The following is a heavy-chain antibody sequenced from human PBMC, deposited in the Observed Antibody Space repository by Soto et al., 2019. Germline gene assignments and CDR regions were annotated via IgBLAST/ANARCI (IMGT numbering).Heavy chain of an antibody. V-gene: IGHV1-69*13. CDR1: GDTLRSYS. CDR2: IIPIFETT. Sequence: SVKVSCKASGDTLRSYSISWVRQALGQGLEWMGGIIPIFETTYYAQRFQGRVTITADESTNTVYMELSSLKSEDTAMYYCARPSRGGSSGLDPRFDYWGQGTLVTVSS. D-gene: IGHD3-22*01. CDR3: ARPSRGGSSGLDPRFDY. J-gene: IGHJ4*02.